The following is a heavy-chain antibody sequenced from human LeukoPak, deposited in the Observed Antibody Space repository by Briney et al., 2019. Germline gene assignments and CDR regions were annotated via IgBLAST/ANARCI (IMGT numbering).Heavy chain of an antibody. Sequence: GGSLRLSCAASGFTFSSYAMSWVRQAPGKGLEWVSAISGSGGSTYYADSEKGRFTISRDNSKNTLYLQMNSLRAEDTAVYYCAKDYGSGSYYNSFTDYWGQGTLVTVSS. CDR1: GFTFSSYA. J-gene: IGHJ4*02. V-gene: IGHV3-23*01. CDR2: ISGSGGST. D-gene: IGHD3-10*01. CDR3: AKDYGSGSYYNSFTDY.